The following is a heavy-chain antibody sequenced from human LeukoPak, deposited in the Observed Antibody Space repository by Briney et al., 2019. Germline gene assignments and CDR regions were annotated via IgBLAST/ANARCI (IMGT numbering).Heavy chain of an antibody. CDR1: GFTFSSYG. V-gene: IGHV3-23*01. J-gene: IGHJ4*02. CDR2: VSGSGGST. Sequence: GGSLRLSCAASGFTFSSYGMSWVRQAPGKGLEWVSAVSGSGGSTNYADSVKGRFTISRDNAKNSLYLQMNSLRAEDTAVYYCARLQQLVWSSGYFDYWGQGTLVTVSS. CDR3: ARLQQLVWSSGYFDY. D-gene: IGHD6-13*01.